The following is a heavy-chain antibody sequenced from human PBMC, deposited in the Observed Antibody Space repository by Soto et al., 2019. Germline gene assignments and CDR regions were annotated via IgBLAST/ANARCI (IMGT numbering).Heavy chain of an antibody. D-gene: IGHD1-1*01. CDR3: ARVVGTALKYPHAMDV. CDR1: GDSVSTSTAS. V-gene: IGHV6-1*01. Sequence: SQTRSLTCFIPGDSVSTSTASLRWIRQSPSRGLEWLGRTLYRSKWYNEYAVSVKSRITFNSDTSKNQISLHLNSVTPEDTAVYYCARVVGTALKYPHAMDVWGQGTTVTVSS. CDR2: TLYRSKWYN. J-gene: IGHJ6*02.